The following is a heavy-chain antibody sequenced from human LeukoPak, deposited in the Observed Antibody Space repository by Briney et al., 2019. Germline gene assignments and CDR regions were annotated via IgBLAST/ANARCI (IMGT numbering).Heavy chain of an antibody. J-gene: IGHJ4*02. CDR2: IYYSGST. Sequence: SETLSLTCTVSGGSISSSSYYWGWIRQPPGKGLGWIGSIYYSGSTYYNPSLKSRVTISVDTSKNQFSLKLSSVTAADTAVYYCASNYDSSGYYPGYWGQGTLVTVSS. CDR3: ASNYDSSGYYPGY. V-gene: IGHV4-39*07. D-gene: IGHD3-22*01. CDR1: GGSISSSSYY.